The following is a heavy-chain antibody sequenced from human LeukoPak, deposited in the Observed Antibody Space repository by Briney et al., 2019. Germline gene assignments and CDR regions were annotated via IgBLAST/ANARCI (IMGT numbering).Heavy chain of an antibody. CDR1: GVIFNNYA. V-gene: IGHV3-21*01. CDR3: ARVEVAGDSYYYGMDV. Sequence: GGSLRLSCAVSGVIFNNYAMSWVRQAPGKGLEWVSSISSSRSYIYYADSVKGRFTISRDNAKNSLYLQMNSLRAEDTAVYYCARVEVAGDSYYYGMDVWGQGTTVTVSS. CDR2: ISSSRSYI. D-gene: IGHD6-19*01. J-gene: IGHJ6*02.